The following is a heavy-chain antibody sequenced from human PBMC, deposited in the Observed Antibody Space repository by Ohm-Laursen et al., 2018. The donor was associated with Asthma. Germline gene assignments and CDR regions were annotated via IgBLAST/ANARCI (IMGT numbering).Heavy chain of an antibody. CDR1: GFTFSSYA. J-gene: IGHJ6*02. D-gene: IGHD6-19*01. V-gene: IGHV3-23*01. CDR3: AKDPRGAVAGYYYYGMDV. Sequence: GSLRLSCAASGFTFSSYAMSWVRQAPGKGLEWVSAISGSGGSTYYADSVKGRFTISRDNSKNTLYLQMNSLRAEDTAVYYCAKDPRGAVAGYYYYGMDVWGQGTTVTVAS. CDR2: ISGSGGST.